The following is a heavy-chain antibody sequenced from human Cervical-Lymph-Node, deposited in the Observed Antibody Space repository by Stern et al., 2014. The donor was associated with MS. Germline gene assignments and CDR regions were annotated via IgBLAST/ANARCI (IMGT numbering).Heavy chain of an antibody. CDR1: GFTFSSYA. J-gene: IGHJ4*02. D-gene: IGHD2-15*01. V-gene: IGHV3-23*04. CDR3: AKVLLPRYCSGGSCYSGWNY. CDR2: ISGSGGST. Sequence: EVQLVESGGGLVQPGGSLRLSCAASGFTFSSYAMSWVRQAPGKGLEWVSAISGSGGSTYYADSVKGRFTISRDNSKNTLYLQMNSLRAEDTAVYYCAKVLLPRYCSGGSCYSGWNYWGQGTLVTVSS.